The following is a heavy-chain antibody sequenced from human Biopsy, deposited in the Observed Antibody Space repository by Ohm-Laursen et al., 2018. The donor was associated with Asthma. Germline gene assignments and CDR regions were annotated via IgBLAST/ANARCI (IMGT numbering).Heavy chain of an antibody. CDR3: AKRRGYSGHDNDY. J-gene: IGHJ4*02. CDR2: ISYDGNHK. V-gene: IGHV3-30*18. D-gene: IGHD5-12*01. Sequence: RLSCAAPGFMFRSFGMHWVRQAPGKGLEWVAVISYDGNHKFYEDSVKGRFTISRDNSKNTLYLQMNSLRTEDTAVYYCAKRRGYSGHDNDYWGQGTLVTVSS. CDR1: GFMFRSFG.